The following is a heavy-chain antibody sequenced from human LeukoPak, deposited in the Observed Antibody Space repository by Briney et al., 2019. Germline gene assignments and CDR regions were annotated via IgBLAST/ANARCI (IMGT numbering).Heavy chain of an antibody. V-gene: IGHV1-24*01. D-gene: IGHD3-10*01. CDR1: GYTLTELS. Sequence: GASVKVSCKVSGYTLTELSIHWVRQAPGKGLEWMGGFDPEDGKTIYAQKFQGRVTMTEDTSTDTAYMELSSLRSEDTAVYYCAPYMVRGREPFDIWGQGTMVTVSS. CDR3: APYMVRGREPFDI. J-gene: IGHJ3*02. CDR2: FDPEDGKT.